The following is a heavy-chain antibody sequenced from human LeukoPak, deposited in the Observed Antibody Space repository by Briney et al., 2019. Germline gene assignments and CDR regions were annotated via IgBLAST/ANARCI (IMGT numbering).Heavy chain of an antibody. D-gene: IGHD2-2*01. V-gene: IGHV1-24*01. CDR1: GYTLTELS. Sequence: ASVTVSCKVSGYTLTELSMHWVRQAPGKGLEGMGGFDPEDGETIYAQKFQGRVTLTTDTSSSTASMELRSLRSDDTAVYYCARSQYQLLSSWNAFDIWAQETIVTVSS. CDR3: ARSQYQLLSSWNAFDI. J-gene: IGHJ3*02. CDR2: FDPEDGET.